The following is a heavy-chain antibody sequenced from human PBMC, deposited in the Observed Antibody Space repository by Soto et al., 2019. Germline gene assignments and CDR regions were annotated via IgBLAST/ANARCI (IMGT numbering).Heavy chain of an antibody. CDR1: AASITGSSY. D-gene: IGHD3-22*01. J-gene: IGHJ4*02. CDR2: FSLSGTT. Sequence: SGTLSLTCPFSAASITGSSYLTWIRQPAGKGLEWIGRFSLSGTTNYNPSLRSRVTMSADVSKNQFSLKLSSVTAADTAVYYCPRGLGGYYLFDYWGQGTLLTVSS. V-gene: IGHV4-4*07. CDR3: PRGLGGYYLFDY.